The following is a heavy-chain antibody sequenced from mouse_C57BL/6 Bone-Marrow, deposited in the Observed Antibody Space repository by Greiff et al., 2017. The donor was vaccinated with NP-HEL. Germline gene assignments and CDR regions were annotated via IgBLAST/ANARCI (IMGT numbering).Heavy chain of an antibody. D-gene: IGHD1-1*01. Sequence: EVQRVESGGDLVQPGGSLQLSCAASGFPFSSYGMSWVRQTPDKRLEWVATISSGGSYTYYPDSVTGRFTISRDNATNTLYLQMSSLKSEDTAMYYCARHPDYYGRSYWYFDVWGTGTTVTVAS. V-gene: IGHV5-6*01. CDR1: GFPFSSYG. CDR3: ARHPDYYGRSYWYFDV. J-gene: IGHJ1*03. CDR2: ISSGGSYT.